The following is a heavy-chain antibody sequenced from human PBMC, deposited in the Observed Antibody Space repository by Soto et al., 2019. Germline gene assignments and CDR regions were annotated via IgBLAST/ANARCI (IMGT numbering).Heavy chain of an antibody. CDR2: IYWDDDK. CDR1: GGSISSGEYY. D-gene: IGHD4-17*01. J-gene: IGHJ4*02. CDR3: APGGDYDLFAFDH. Sequence: LSLTCTVSGGSISSGEYYWSWIRQPPGKALEWLALIYWDDDKRYSPSLTDRLAVSKDTSRNQVVLPITNMDPRDTARYFCAPGGDYDLFAFDHWGPGTLFTVSS. V-gene: IGHV2-5*08.